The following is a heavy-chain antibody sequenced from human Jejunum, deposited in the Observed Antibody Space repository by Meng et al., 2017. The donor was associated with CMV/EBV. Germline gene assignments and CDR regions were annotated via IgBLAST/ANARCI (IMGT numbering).Heavy chain of an antibody. CDR3: VREDIVVFDY. J-gene: IGHJ4*02. CDR2: IKQDGSAT. D-gene: IGHD2-15*01. Sequence: CAVSGFTYSLFWMSWVRQSPGMGLEWVANIKQDGSATYYADSVKGRFTISRDNAKNSLYLQMDNLRADDTAVYYCVREDIVVFDYWGQGTLVTVSS. V-gene: IGHV3-7*01. CDR1: GFTYSLFW.